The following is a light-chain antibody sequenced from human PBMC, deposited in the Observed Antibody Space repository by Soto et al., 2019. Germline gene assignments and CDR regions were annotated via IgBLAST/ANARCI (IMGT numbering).Light chain of an antibody. Sequence: DLQMTQSPSSLSASVGDRVTITCRASQAIRNYLAWFQQRPGKAPKSLMYAISSLQSGVPSRFSGSASGTEYTLPINSLQPEDSATYYCLQYNTYPWTFGQGTKLEI. CDR1: QAIRNY. V-gene: IGKV1-16*01. J-gene: IGKJ1*01. CDR2: AIS. CDR3: LQYNTYPWT.